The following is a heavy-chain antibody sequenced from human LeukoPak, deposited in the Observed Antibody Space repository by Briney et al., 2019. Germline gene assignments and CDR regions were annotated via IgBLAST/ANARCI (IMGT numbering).Heavy chain of an antibody. V-gene: IGHV3-13*01. CDR1: GFTFSSYD. D-gene: IGHD6-13*01. CDR2: IGTAGEI. CDR3: ARAAYSSTWYSRYFDL. Sequence: GGSLRLSCAASGFTFSSYDIHWVRQATGKGLEWVPSIGTAGEIYYPGSVKGRFTISRESAKNSLYLQMNSLRAGDTAVYYCARAAYSSTWYSRYFDLWGRGTLVTVSS. J-gene: IGHJ2*01.